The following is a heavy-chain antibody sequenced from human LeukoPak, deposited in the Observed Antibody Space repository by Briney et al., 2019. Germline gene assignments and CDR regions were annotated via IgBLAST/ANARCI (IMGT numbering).Heavy chain of an antibody. J-gene: IGHJ3*02. CDR3: ARGGGAFDI. CDR1: GDSVSSNSAA. Sequence: SQTLSLTCAISGDSVSSNSAAWTWIRQSPSRGLEWLGRTYYRSKWNNDYAVFVKSQIIINPDTSKNQFSLQLNSVTPEDTAVYYCARGGGAFDIWGLGTMVTVSS. CDR2: TYYRSKWNN. V-gene: IGHV6-1*01. D-gene: IGHD3-16*01.